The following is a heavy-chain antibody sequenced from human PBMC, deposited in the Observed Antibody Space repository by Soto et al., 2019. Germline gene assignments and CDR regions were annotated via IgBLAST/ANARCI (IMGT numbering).Heavy chain of an antibody. CDR1: GYTFTSYG. D-gene: IGHD3-22*01. Sequence: GASEKVSCKASGYTFTSYGISWVRQAPGQGLEWMGWISAYNGNTNYAQKLQGRVTMTTDTSTSTAYMELRSLRSDDTAVYYCARTSDYYDSSGRPRDYFDYWGQGTLVTVSS. V-gene: IGHV1-18*01. CDR3: ARTSDYYDSSGRPRDYFDY. CDR2: ISAYNGNT. J-gene: IGHJ4*02.